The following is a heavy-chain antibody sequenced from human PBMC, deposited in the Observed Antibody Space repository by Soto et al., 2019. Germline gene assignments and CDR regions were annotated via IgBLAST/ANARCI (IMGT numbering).Heavy chain of an antibody. J-gene: IGHJ4*02. V-gene: IGHV4-61*01. D-gene: IGHD5-18*01. Sequence: QVQLQESGPGLVKPSETLSLTCTVSGGSVSSGSYYWSWIRQPPGKGLEWIGYIYYSGSTNYNPSLKIRVTRSVDTSKNQFSLKLSSVTAADTAVYYCARADTAMVTFDYWGQGTLVTFSS. CDR2: IYYSGST. CDR1: GGSVSSGSYY. CDR3: ARADTAMVTFDY.